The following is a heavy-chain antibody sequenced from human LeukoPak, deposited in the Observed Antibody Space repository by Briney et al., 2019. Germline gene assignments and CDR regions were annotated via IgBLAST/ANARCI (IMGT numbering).Heavy chain of an antibody. D-gene: IGHD2-2*01. CDR1: GGSISSYY. Sequence: SETLSLTCTVSGGSISSYYWSWIRQPAGKGLEWIGRIYTSGSTNYNPSLKSRVTMSVDTSKNQFSLKLSSVTAADTAVYYCARDQGRVVVPAAIAVTWYYMDAWGKGTTVSVSS. V-gene: IGHV4-4*07. J-gene: IGHJ6*03. CDR3: ARDQGRVVVPAAIAVTWYYMDA. CDR2: IYTSGST.